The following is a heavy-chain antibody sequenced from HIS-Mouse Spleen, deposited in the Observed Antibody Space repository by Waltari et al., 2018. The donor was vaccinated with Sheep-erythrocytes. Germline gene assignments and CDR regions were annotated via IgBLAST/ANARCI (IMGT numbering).Heavy chain of an antibody. CDR1: GFTFSSYD. J-gene: IGHJ3*02. V-gene: IGHV3-13*01. CDR3: ARANSGSYDDAFDI. CDR2: IGTVGDK. Sequence: EVQLVESGGGLVQPGGSLRLSCAASGFTFSSYDMHWVRQAKGKGREGVSGIGTVGDKDYPGSVKGRFTISRENAKNSLYLQMNSLRAGDTAVYYCARANSGSYDDAFDIWGQGTMVTVSS. D-gene: IGHD1-26*01.